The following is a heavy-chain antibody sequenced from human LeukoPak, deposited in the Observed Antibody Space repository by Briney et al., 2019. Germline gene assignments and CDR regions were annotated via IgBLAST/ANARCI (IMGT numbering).Heavy chain of an antibody. CDR3: ARHRAYSSSSPFDY. D-gene: IGHD6-6*01. Sequence: SETLSLTCSVPGGSISSLYWSWIRQPPGKGLEWIGYIYYTGSTNYNPSLKSRVTMFVDMSKNQFSLRLSSVNAADTAVYYCARHRAYSSSSPFDYWGQGTLLTVSS. CDR1: GGSISSLY. V-gene: IGHV4-59*08. CDR2: IYYTGST. J-gene: IGHJ4*02.